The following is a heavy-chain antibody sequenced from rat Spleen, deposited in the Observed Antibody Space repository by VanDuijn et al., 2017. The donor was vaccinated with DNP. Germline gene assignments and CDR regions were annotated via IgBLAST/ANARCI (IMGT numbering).Heavy chain of an antibody. Sequence: EVQLVESGGGLVQPGRSLKLSCAASGFIFSDYAMAWVRQAPAKGLEWVAYIGSPAYAPYYTDSVKGRFAISRDNAKSTLYLQMNSLRSEDMATYYCVRWNSGHFDYWGQGVMVTVSS. J-gene: IGHJ2*01. CDR3: VRWNSGHFDY. V-gene: IGHV5-27*01. D-gene: IGHD4-3*01. CDR2: IGSPAYAP. CDR1: GFIFSDYA.